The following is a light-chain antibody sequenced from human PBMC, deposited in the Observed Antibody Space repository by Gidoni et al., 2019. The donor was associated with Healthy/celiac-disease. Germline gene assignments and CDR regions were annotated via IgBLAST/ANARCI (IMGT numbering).Light chain of an antibody. V-gene: IGKV3-15*01. CDR1: QCVSSN. CDR3: QQYNNWWT. CDR2: GAS. J-gene: IGKJ1*01. Sequence: EIVLTQSPATLSVSPGDRATLSCRASQCVSSNLAWYQQKPGQAPRLLIYGASTRATGIPARFSGSGSGTEFTLTISSLQSEDFAVYYCQQYNNWWTFGQGTKVEIK.